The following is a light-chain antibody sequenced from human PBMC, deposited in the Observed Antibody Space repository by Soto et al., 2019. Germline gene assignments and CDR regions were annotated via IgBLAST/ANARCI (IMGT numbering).Light chain of an antibody. CDR3: NSYTSSNTPV. CDR2: EVT. V-gene: IGLV2-14*03. J-gene: IGLJ1*01. Sequence: QSALTQPASVSGSPGQSITISCTGTSSDIGAYDYVSWYRQYPGKAPKLMIYEVTYRPSGVSNRFSGSKSGNTASLTISGLQAEDEADYYFNSYTSSNTPVFGTGTKLTVL. CDR1: SSDIGAYDY.